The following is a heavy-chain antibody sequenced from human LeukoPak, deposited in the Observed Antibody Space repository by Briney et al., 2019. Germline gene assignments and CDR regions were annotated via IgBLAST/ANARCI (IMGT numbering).Heavy chain of an antibody. V-gene: IGHV3-21*01. CDR1: GVTFSSYS. CDR2: ISSSGSYI. CDR3: ARGSGSSSWYNYFDY. Sequence: GGSLILSCAASGVTFSSYSMNWVRQAPGKGLEWVSSISSSGSYIFYADSVKGRFTISRDNAKNSLYLQMNSLRAEDTAMYYCARGSGSSSWYNYFDYWGQGTLVTVSS. J-gene: IGHJ4*02. D-gene: IGHD6-13*01.